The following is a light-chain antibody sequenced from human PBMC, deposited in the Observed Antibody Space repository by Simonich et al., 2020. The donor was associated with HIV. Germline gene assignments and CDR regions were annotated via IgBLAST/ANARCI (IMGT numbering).Light chain of an antibody. V-gene: IGLV2-14*02. CDR3: SSYAGSNNVV. CDR1: STDVGSYNL. Sequence: QSALTQPASVSGSPGQSITISCTRTSTDVGSYNLVSWYQQHPGKAPKLMIYEGSNRPSGVSNRFSGSKSGNTASLTVSGLQAEDEADYYCSSYAGSNNVVFGGGTKLTVL. CDR2: EGS. J-gene: IGLJ2*01.